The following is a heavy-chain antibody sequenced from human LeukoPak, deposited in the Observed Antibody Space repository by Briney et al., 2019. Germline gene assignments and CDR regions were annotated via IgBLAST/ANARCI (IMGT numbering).Heavy chain of an antibody. Sequence: SETLSLTCTVSGDSISAYYWSWIRQPPGKGLEWIGYIYLGGSTNYNPSLKSRVTISVDTSKNQFSLKLSSVTAADTAVYYCARGPENIVVVTARRRYFDYWGQGTLVTVSS. V-gene: IGHV4-59*12. CDR1: GDSISAYY. CDR2: IYLGGST. J-gene: IGHJ4*02. CDR3: ARGPENIVVVTARRRYFDY. D-gene: IGHD2-21*02.